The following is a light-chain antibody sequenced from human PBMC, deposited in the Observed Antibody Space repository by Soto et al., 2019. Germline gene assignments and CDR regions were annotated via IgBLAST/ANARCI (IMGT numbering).Light chain of an antibody. Sequence: DIQMTQSPSSLSASVGDTVTITCQASQDISHYLNWYQKKPGKALKLLIYDASKLHPGAPSRFRGSGSGTEFSSNITSLQPEDVATYYCQQYEDLPITFGQGTRLEIK. V-gene: IGKV1-33*01. CDR1: QDISHY. CDR2: DAS. J-gene: IGKJ5*01. CDR3: QQYEDLPIT.